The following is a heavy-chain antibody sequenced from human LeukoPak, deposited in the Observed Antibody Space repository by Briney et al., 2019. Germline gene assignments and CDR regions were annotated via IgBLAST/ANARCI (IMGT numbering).Heavy chain of an antibody. CDR1: GYTFTSYY. V-gene: IGHV1-46*01. J-gene: IGHJ4*02. CDR2: INPSGGST. D-gene: IGHD3-16*01. Sequence: GASVKVSCKASGYTFTSYYIHWVRQAPGQGLEWMGLINPSGGSTSYAQKLQGRVTMTTDTSTSTAYMELRSLRSDDTAVYYCARDLGPDYWGQGTLVTVSS. CDR3: ARDLGPDY.